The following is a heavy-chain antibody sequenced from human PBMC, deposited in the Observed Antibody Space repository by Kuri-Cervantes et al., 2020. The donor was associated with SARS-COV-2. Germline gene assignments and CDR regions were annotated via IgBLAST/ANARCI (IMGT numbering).Heavy chain of an antibody. Sequence: GGSLRLSCEVSGFLFSASAIHWVRQASGKGLEWVGRVRGKANNYATAYAASVKGRFTISRDDSKNMAYLQMNSLRAEDTAVYYCATKPPGVNDAFDIWGQGTMVTVSS. J-gene: IGHJ3*02. V-gene: IGHV3-73*01. CDR2: VRGKANNYAT. D-gene: IGHD1-14*01. CDR3: ATKPPGVNDAFDI. CDR1: GFLFSASA.